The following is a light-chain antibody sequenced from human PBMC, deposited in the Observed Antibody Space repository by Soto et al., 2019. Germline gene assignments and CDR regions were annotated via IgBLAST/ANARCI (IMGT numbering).Light chain of an antibody. CDR3: QQRSSWPPT. CDR2: DAS. V-gene: IGKV3-11*01. J-gene: IGKJ5*01. Sequence: EIVLTQSPATLSLSPGERATLSCSASQSVSSYLAWYQQRPGQAPRLLIYDASNRATGVPARFSGSGSGTDFTLTISSLEPEDFAVYYCQQRSSWPPTFGQGTRLEIK. CDR1: QSVSSY.